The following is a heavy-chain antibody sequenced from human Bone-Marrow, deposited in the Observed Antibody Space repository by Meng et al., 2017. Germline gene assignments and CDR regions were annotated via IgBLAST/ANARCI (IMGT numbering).Heavy chain of an antibody. V-gene: IGHV4-34*01. CDR3: VYFWSGYFT. CDR2: SDHFGNT. Sequence: QLQQWGAGLLTTSETLSLTCAFFGGSRSGYYCNWFRQPPGKGLEWTGGSDHFGNTIYHPSLKGRLTISVDPSKNQISLRLSSVIAADTAVYYCVYFWSGYFTSGQGTLVTVSS. D-gene: IGHD3-3*01. J-gene: IGHJ5*02. CDR1: GGSRSGYY.